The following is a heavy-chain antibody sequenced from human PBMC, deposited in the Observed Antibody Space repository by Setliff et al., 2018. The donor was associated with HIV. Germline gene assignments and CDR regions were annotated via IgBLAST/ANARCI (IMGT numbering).Heavy chain of an antibody. D-gene: IGHD3-10*01. J-gene: IGHJ4*02. V-gene: IGHV4-59*12. CDR3: ERSGPVWFGEPPCYVDS. Sequence: PSETLSLTCTVSGGSITSYSWSWIRQPPGKGLDWIGYIYYSGRTYYNPSLKSRITISVDTSKNQFSLQLSSVTAADTAVYYCERSGPVWFGEPPCYVDSWGLGTLVTVSS. CDR2: IYYSGRT. CDR1: GGSITSYS.